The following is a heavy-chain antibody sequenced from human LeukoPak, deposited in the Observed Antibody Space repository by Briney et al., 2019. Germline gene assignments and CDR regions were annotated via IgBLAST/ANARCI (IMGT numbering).Heavy chain of an antibody. V-gene: IGHV3-33*01. D-gene: IGHD2-15*01. CDR1: GFIFSRYG. CDR3: ARGAYCSGGRCPGAFDI. Sequence: GGSLRLSCAASGFIFSRYGMHWVRQAPGKGLEWVTVIWYDGSNKYYADSVKGRFTISRDNSKNTLYLQMNSLRAEDTAVYYCARGAYCSGGRCPGAFDIWGQGTMVTVSS. CDR2: IWYDGSNK. J-gene: IGHJ3*02.